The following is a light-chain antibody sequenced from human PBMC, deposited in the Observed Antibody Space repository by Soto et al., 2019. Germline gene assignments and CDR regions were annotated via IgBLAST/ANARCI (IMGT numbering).Light chain of an antibody. CDR1: IGAGYE. CDR3: QSYDSSLSGYV. CDR2: ENN. J-gene: IGLJ1*01. V-gene: IGLV1-40*01. Sequence: IGAGYEAHWYQQVPGTAPKLLIYENNHRPSGVPDRFSGSKSGTSASLAITGLQAEDEAEYYCQSYDSSLSGYVFGTGTKVTVL.